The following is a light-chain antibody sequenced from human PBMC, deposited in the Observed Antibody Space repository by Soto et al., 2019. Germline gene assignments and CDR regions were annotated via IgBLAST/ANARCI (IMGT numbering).Light chain of an antibody. CDR2: KVT. CDR1: SSDVGGNKY. CDR3: ASSTSDSLYV. Sequence: SALTQPASVSGSPGQSITISCTGTSSDVGGNKYVSWYQQYPGKVPKLLINKVTNRPSGASYRFSGSKSGNTASLTISALLAEDEADYFCASSTSDSLYVFGTGTKVTVL. J-gene: IGLJ1*01. V-gene: IGLV2-14*01.